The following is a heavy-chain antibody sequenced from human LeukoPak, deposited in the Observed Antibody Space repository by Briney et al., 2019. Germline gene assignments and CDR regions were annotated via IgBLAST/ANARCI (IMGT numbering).Heavy chain of an antibody. Sequence: GGSLRLSCTASGFTFGDYAMGWVRQAPGEGLEWGVFVRSKAYGGTTECAASVKGRFTISRDDSKSIAYLQMNSLKTEDTAVYYCTRDDNWNDVGGSVGWFDPWGQGTLVTVSS. CDR2: VRSKAYGGTT. J-gene: IGHJ5*02. D-gene: IGHD1-1*01. CDR3: TRDDNWNDVGGSVGWFDP. V-gene: IGHV3-49*04. CDR1: GFTFGDYA.